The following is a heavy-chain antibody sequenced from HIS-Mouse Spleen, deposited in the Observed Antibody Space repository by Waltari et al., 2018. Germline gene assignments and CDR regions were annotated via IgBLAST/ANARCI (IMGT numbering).Heavy chain of an antibody. V-gene: IGHV3-74*01. J-gene: IGHJ6*02. CDR3: AREAGGSYYYYYYGMDV. D-gene: IGHD1-26*01. CDR2: INSDGSST. CDR1: GFTFSSYW. Sequence: EVQLVESGGGLVQPGGSRRLSCAASGFTFSSYWIHWVRQVPGKGLVWVSRINSDGSSTSYADSVKGRFTISRDNAKNTLYLQMNSLRAEDTAVYYCAREAGGSYYYYYYGMDVWGQGTTVTVSS.